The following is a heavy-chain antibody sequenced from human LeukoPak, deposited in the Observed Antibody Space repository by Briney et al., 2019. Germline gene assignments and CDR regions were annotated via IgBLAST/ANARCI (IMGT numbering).Heavy chain of an antibody. Sequence: PSETLSLTCNVSGGSISSYYWSWIRQPPGKGLEWIGYIYYSGGTNYNPSLQSRVTISVDTSKNQFSLTLSSVTAADTAVYYCAKGGGYDGSGSYYRDYYYGMDVWGQGTTVTVSS. D-gene: IGHD3-10*01. V-gene: IGHV4-59*01. CDR3: AKGGGYDGSGSYYRDYYYGMDV. CDR2: IYYSGGT. J-gene: IGHJ6*02. CDR1: GGSISSYY.